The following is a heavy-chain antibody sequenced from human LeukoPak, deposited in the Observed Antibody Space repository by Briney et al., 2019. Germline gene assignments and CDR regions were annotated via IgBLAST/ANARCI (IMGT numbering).Heavy chain of an antibody. D-gene: IGHD3-16*01. Sequence: ASETLSLTCTVSGGSISSSSYYWGWIRQPPGKGLEWIGSIYYSGSTYYNPSLKSRVTISVDTSKNQFSLKLSSVTAADTAVYYCAEGVYYFDYWGQGTLVTVS. CDR2: IYYSGST. CDR1: GGSISSSSYY. V-gene: IGHV4-39*01. J-gene: IGHJ4*02. CDR3: AEGVYYFDY.